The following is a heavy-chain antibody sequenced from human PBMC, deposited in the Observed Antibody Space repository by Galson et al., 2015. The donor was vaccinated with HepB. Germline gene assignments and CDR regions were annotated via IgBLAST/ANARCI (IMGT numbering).Heavy chain of an antibody. D-gene: IGHD5-12*01. V-gene: IGHV3-23*01. CDR3: AKDQGYSGYDFESWGGWFDP. J-gene: IGHJ5*02. Sequence: SLRLSCAASGFTFSSYAMSWVRQAPGKGLEWVSAISGSGGSTYYADSVKGRFTISRDNSKNTLYLQMNSLRAEDTAVYYCAKDQGYSGYDFESWGGWFDPWGQGTLVTVSS. CDR1: GFTFSSYA. CDR2: ISGSGGST.